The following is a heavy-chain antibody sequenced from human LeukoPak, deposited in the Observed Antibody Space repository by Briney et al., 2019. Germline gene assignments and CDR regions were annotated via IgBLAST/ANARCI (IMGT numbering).Heavy chain of an antibody. CDR2: IIPIFGTA. D-gene: IGHD3-22*01. Sequence: GSSVKVSCKASGGTFSSYTISWVRQAPGQGLEWMGGIIPIFGTANYAQKFQGRVTITADKSTSTAYMELSSLRSEDTAVCYCAGSDYYYDSSYYARGYFDYWGQGTLVTVSS. CDR1: GGTFSSYT. J-gene: IGHJ4*02. V-gene: IGHV1-69*06. CDR3: AGSDYYYDSSYYARGYFDY.